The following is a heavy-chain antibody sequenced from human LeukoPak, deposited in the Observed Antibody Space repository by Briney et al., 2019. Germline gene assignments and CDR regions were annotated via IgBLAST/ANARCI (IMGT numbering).Heavy chain of an antibody. CDR3: VRVGTSFDI. CDR2: ISTNTTTI. Sequence: PGGSLRLSCAASGFTFKFYSMNWVRQAPGKGLEWVSYISTNTTTIYYADSVKVRFTISRDNAKNSLYLQMNSMRVEDTAVYYCVRVGTSFDIWGQGTMVTVSS. D-gene: IGHD7-27*01. V-gene: IGHV3-48*01. CDR1: GFTFKFYS. J-gene: IGHJ3*02.